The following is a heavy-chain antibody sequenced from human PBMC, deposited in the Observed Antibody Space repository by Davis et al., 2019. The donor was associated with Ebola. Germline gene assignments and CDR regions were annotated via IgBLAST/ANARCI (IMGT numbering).Heavy chain of an antibody. J-gene: IGHJ4*02. CDR2: IYPGDSDT. CDR3: ARGYCSGGSCPGYFDY. Sequence: GESLKISCKVSGHTSTNYWIGWVRQMPGKGLEWMGIIYPGDSDTRYSPSFQGQVTISADKSISTAYLQWSSLKASDTAMYYCARGYCSGGSCPGYFDYWGQGTLVTVSS. CDR1: GHTSTNYW. V-gene: IGHV5-51*01. D-gene: IGHD2-15*01.